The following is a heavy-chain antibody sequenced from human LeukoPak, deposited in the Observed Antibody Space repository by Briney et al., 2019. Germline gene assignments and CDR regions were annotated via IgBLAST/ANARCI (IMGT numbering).Heavy chain of an antibody. V-gene: IGHV3-21*01. D-gene: IGHD3-10*01. CDR1: GFTFSSHS. Sequence: GGSLRLSCAASGFTFSSHSMNWVRQAPAKGLEWVSIISSSSSYIYYADSVKGRFSISRDNAKNSLYLQMNSLRAEDTAVYYCARAMLLWFGELSTWDYWGQGTLVTVSS. J-gene: IGHJ4*02. CDR3: ARAMLLWFGELSTWDY. CDR2: ISSSSSYI.